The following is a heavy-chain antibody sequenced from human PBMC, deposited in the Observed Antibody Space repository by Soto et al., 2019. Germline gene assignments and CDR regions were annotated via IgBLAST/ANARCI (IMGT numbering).Heavy chain of an antibody. CDR2: IFSNDEK. CDR3: ARIPEEYYYGSGSQYYFDY. Sequence: QVTLKESGPVLVKPTETLTLTCTVSGFSLSNARMGVSWIRQPPGKALEWLAHIFSNDEKSYSTSLKSRLTISKDPSKSQVVLTMTNMDPVDTATYYCARIPEEYYYGSGSQYYFDYWGQGTLVTVSS. D-gene: IGHD3-10*01. CDR1: GFSLSNARMG. J-gene: IGHJ4*02. V-gene: IGHV2-26*01.